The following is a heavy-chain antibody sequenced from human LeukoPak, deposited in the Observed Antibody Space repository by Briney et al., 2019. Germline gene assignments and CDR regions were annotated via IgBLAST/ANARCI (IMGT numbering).Heavy chain of an antibody. CDR3: ARGTYGLDS. Sequence: ASVKVSSKASGYTFTDYVMHWVRQAPGQGLEWMGWINAANGRTKYSENFEGRATISRDTSAGTVYVELNSLRHEDRAAYYCARGTYGLDSWGQGTLVTVSS. CDR2: INAANGRT. J-gene: IGHJ4*02. CDR1: GYTFTDYV. V-gene: IGHV1-3*01. D-gene: IGHD3-10*01.